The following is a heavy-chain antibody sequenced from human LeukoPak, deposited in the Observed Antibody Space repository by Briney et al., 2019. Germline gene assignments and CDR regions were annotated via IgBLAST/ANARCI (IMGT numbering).Heavy chain of an antibody. Sequence: GASVKVSCKASGYTFTSYYMHWVRQAPGQGLEWMGIINPSGGSTSYAQKFQGRVTMTRDTSTTTVYMELTSLRSEDTAVYYCARDYYYDSSGYYTYYFDYWGQGTQVTVSS. D-gene: IGHD3-22*01. V-gene: IGHV1-46*01. CDR1: GYTFTSYY. CDR3: ARDYYYDSSGYYTYYFDY. CDR2: INPSGGST. J-gene: IGHJ4*02.